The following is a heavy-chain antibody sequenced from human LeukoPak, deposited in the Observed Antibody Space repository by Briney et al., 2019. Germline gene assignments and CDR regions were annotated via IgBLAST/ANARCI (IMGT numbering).Heavy chain of an antibody. CDR1: GGSISSSFCY. D-gene: IGHD1-1*01. Sequence: SETLSLTCTVSGGSISSSFCYWGWIRQPPGKGLEWIGSIYSSGSTYYNPSLKSRVTISVDTSKNQFSLKLTSVTAADTAVYYCAREGTESQTVAFDIWGQGTVVTVSS. CDR2: IYSSGST. V-gene: IGHV4-39*07. J-gene: IGHJ3*02. CDR3: AREGTESQTVAFDI.